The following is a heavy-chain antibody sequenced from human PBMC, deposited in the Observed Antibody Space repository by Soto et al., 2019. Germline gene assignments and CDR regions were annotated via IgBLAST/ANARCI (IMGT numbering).Heavy chain of an antibody. Sequence: QVQLQESGPGLVKPSETLSLTCTVSGGSISSSYWSWIRQPPGKGLEWIGHIYYSGSTNYNPSLKSRVTISVDTSKNQFSLKLSSVTAADTAVYYCARDYAISGVPFGMDVWGQGTTVTVSS. J-gene: IGHJ6*02. CDR2: IYYSGST. CDR3: ARDYAISGVPFGMDV. CDR1: GGSISSSY. D-gene: IGHD3-3*01. V-gene: IGHV4-59*01.